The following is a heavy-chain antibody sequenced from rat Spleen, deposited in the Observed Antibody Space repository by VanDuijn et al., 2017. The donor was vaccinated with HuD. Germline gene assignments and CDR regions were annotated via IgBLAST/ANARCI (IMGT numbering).Heavy chain of an antibody. J-gene: IGHJ4*01. CDR2: IIYDGSST. CDR3: ARHNSGYGVMDA. CDR1: GFTFSDSS. Sequence: EVQLVESGGGLVQPGRSMKLSCAASGFTFSDSSMAWVRQAPKKGLEWVATIIYDGSSTYYRDSVKGRFTISRDNAKSTLYLQMDSLRSEDTATYYCARHNSGYGVMDAWGQGASVTVSS. V-gene: IGHV5-7*01. D-gene: IGHD4-3*01.